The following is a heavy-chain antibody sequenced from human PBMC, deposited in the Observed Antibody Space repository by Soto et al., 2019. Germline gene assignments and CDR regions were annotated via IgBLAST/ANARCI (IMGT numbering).Heavy chain of an antibody. J-gene: IGHJ6*02. D-gene: IGHD1-7*01. CDR2: GDHRGST. Sequence: QVHLQQRGAGLLKPAETLSLNCVVSGESFSGYYWSWIRQTPGMGLEWRGEGDHRGSTTYKPYLKNRASIGIDSSKNLVYLELTSVTAADTALYFCARYEYGNSLYGVDVWGQGTRVTVSS. CDR1: GESFSGYY. V-gene: IGHV4-34*02. CDR3: ARYEYGNSLYGVDV.